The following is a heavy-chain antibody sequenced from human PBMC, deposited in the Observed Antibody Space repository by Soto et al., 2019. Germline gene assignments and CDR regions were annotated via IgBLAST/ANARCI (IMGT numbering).Heavy chain of an antibody. Sequence: GESLKISCKGSGYSFTSYWIGWVRQMPGKGLEWIGIIYPGDSDTRYSPSFQGQVTISGDKSISTAYLQWSSLKASDTAMYYGARRVLDYDLLTGYSKYNWFDPWGQGTLVTVSS. CDR2: IYPGDSDT. CDR3: ARRVLDYDLLTGYSKYNWFDP. CDR1: GYSFTSYW. V-gene: IGHV5-51*01. D-gene: IGHD3-9*01. J-gene: IGHJ5*02.